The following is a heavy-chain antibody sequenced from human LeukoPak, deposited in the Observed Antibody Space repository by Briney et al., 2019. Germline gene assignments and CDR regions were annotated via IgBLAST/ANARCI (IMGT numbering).Heavy chain of an antibody. CDR1: GFTFSNSA. D-gene: IGHD3-10*01. Sequence: PGGSLRLSCAASGFTFSNSAMSWVRQAPGKGLEWVSVIYSGGTTYYADSVKGRFTISRDNSKNTLYLQVNSLRAEDTAVYYCASMRSFYFDYWGQGTLVTVSS. J-gene: IGHJ4*02. V-gene: IGHV3-66*01. CDR2: IYSGGTT. CDR3: ASMRSFYFDY.